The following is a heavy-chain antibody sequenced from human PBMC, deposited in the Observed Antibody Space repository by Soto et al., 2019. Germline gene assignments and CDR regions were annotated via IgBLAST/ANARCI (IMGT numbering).Heavy chain of an antibody. D-gene: IGHD3-9*01. CDR2: ISFDGSSI. V-gene: IGHV3-30*03. Sequence: PGGSLRLTCVASGFTISNYGFHWVRQAPGKGLEWVAMISFDGSSIQYADPVKGRITISRDPSKNTLYLQMTSLRVEDAALYYCGRDDEDFANSNFYYVMSVWGQGTTVTVSS. CDR1: GFTISNYG. J-gene: IGHJ6*02. CDR3: GRDDEDFANSNFYYVMSV.